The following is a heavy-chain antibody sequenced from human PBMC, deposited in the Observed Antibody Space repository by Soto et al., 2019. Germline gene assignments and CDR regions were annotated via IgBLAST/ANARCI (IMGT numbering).Heavy chain of an antibody. CDR3: ASGSGSYSSYYYYYGMDV. CDR1: GGTFSSYA. CDR2: IIPIFGTA. D-gene: IGHD3-10*01. V-gene: IGHV1-69*12. J-gene: IGHJ6*02. Sequence: QVQLVQSGPEVKKPGSSLKFSCKASGGTFSSYAISWVRQPPGQGLEWMGGIIPIFGTANYAQKFQGRVTITADESTSTAYMELSSLRSEDTAVYYCASGSGSYSSYYYYYGMDVWGQGTTVTVSS.